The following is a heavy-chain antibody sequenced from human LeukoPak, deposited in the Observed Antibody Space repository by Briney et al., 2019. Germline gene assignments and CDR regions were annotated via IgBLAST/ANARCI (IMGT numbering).Heavy chain of an antibody. J-gene: IGHJ4*02. V-gene: IGHV3-11*04. CDR1: GFTFSDYY. D-gene: IGHD6-6*01. Sequence: PGGSLRLSCAASGFTFSDYYMSWIRQAPGKGLEWVSYISSSGSTIYYADSVKGRFTISRDNAKNSLYLQMNSLRAEDTAVYYCARDREYSSSCYDYWGQGTLVTVSS. CDR2: ISSSGSTI. CDR3: ARDREYSSSCYDY.